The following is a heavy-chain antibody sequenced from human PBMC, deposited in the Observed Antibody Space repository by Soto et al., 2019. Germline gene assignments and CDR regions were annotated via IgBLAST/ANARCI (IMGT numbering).Heavy chain of an antibody. Sequence: ASVKVSFKASGYTFTSYGISWVRQAPGQGLEWMGWISAYNGNTNYAQKLQGRVTMTTDTSTSTAYMELRSLRSDDTAVYYCARGDLGLTYYYDSSGYEFDYWGQGTLVTVSS. CDR1: GYTFTSYG. V-gene: IGHV1-18*01. D-gene: IGHD3-22*01. CDR3: ARGDLGLTYYYDSSGYEFDY. J-gene: IGHJ4*02. CDR2: ISAYNGNT.